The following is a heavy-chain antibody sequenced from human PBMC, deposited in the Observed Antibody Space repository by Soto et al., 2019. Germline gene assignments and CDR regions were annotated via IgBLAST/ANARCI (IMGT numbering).Heavy chain of an antibody. V-gene: IGHV3-23*01. CDR3: VRKNVELTYAYDC. Sequence: PGGSLRLSCAPSGFPISTYAVSWIRQAPGRGLEWVSSINSSGGKTYYADSVKGRFTISRDNSRNTVYLQMSSLRAEDTARYYCVRKNVELTYAYDCWGQGTLVTVSS. J-gene: IGHJ4*02. CDR1: GFPISTYA. D-gene: IGHD1-7*01. CDR2: INSSGGKT.